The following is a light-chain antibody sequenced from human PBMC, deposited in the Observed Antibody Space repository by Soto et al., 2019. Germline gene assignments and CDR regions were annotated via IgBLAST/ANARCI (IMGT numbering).Light chain of an antibody. CDR1: SSDVGGYNF. CDR2: DVS. Sequence: QSALTQPASVSGSPGQSITISCTGTSSDVGGYNFVSWYQQHPGKAPKLMIYDVSNRPSGVSNRFSGSKSGNTASLTISGLQAEDEAHYYCSSYTGTNTQLFGGGTKLTVL. J-gene: IGLJ2*01. CDR3: SSYTGTNTQL. V-gene: IGLV2-14*03.